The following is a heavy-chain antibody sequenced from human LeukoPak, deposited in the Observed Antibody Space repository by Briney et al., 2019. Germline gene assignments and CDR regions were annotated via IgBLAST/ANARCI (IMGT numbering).Heavy chain of an antibody. J-gene: IGHJ4*02. CDR1: GYSFTNYW. CDR2: IYSGDSET. Sequence: GESLKISCKGSGYSFTNYWIGWVRQMPGKGLEWMGIIYSGDSETRYSPSFQGQVTISVDKSISTAYLQWSSLRASDTAMYYCARLGYSYGSVLYYFDNWGQGTLVTASS. CDR3: ARLGYSYGSVLYYFDN. D-gene: IGHD5-18*01. V-gene: IGHV5-51*01.